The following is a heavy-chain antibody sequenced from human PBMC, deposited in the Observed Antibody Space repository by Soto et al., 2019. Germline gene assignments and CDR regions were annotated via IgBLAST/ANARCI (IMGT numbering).Heavy chain of an antibody. CDR1: GFTFSSYA. CDR3: ARESSSWDSNWFDP. J-gene: IGHJ5*02. CDR2: ISYDGSNK. Sequence: QVQLVESGGGVVQPGRSLRLSCAASGFTFSSYAMHWVRQAPGKGLEWVAVISYDGSNKYYADSVKGRFTISRDNSKNTLYLQMNSRRAEDTAVYYCARESSSWDSNWFDPWGQGTLVTVSS. D-gene: IGHD6-13*01. V-gene: IGHV3-30-3*01.